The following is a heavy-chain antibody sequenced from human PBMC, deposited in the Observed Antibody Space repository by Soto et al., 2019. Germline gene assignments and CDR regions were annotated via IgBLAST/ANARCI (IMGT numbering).Heavy chain of an antibody. J-gene: IGHJ3*02. Sequence: PGGSLRLSCAASGFTFSSYAMSWVRQAPGKGLEWVSAISGSGGSTYYADSVKGRFTISRDNSKNTLYLQMNSLRAEDTAVYYCAKTNYDFWSGYPNDASDSWGQGTMVTV. D-gene: IGHD3-3*01. V-gene: IGHV3-23*01. CDR3: AKTNYDFWSGYPNDASDS. CDR1: GFTFSSYA. CDR2: ISGSGGST.